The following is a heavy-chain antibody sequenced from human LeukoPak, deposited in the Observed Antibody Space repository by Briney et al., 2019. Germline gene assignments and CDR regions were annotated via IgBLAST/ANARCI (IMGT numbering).Heavy chain of an antibody. CDR1: GYTFSSYG. CDR2: MSGYNGHT. D-gene: IGHD2-2*01. CDR3: ARDWRYCSSTSCYQLMHY. J-gene: IGHJ4*02. Sequence: EASVKVSCXASGYTFSSYGISWVRQAPGQGLEWMGWMSGYNGHTNSAQKLQGRVSMTTDTSTSTAYVELRSLRSDDTAVYYCARDWRYCSSTSCYQLMHYWGQGTLVTVSS. V-gene: IGHV1-18*01.